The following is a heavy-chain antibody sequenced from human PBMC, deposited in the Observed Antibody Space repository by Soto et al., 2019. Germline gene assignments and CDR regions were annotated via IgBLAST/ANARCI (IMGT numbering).Heavy chain of an antibody. CDR1: GFTLSYYW. D-gene: IGHD2-15*01. V-gene: IGHV3-7*01. J-gene: IGHJ4*02. CDR3: ARDCSGGSCQY. CDR2: IKEDGSEK. Sequence: GGSLRLSCAASGFTLSYYWMSWVRQAPGKGLEWLANIKEDGSEKYYVDSVKGRFTISRDNAQNSLFLQMNGLRAVDTAFYYCARDCSGGSCQYWGQGTLVTVSS.